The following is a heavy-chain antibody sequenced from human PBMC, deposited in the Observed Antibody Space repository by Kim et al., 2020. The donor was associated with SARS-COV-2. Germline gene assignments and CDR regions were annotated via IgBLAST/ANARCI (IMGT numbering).Heavy chain of an antibody. J-gene: IGHJ4*02. CDR2: IGAGGGST. CDR1: GFTFSSYA. CDR3: AKTKEWPYYFDY. Sequence: GGSLRLSCAPSGFTFSSYAMSWVRQAPGKGLELVSAIGAGGGSTYYADSVKGRFTISSDNSKNTLSLQMNSLIAEDTAVYYCAKTKEWPYYFDYWGQGTLVTVSS. V-gene: IGHV3-23*01. D-gene: IGHD3-3*01.